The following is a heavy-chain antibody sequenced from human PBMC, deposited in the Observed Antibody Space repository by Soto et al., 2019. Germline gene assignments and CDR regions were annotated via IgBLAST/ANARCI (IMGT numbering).Heavy chain of an antibody. J-gene: IGHJ4*02. D-gene: IGHD2-2*01. V-gene: IGHV3-23*01. CDR1: GFTFSSYA. CDR2: ISGSGGST. CDR3: AKVKHTQLLFPHFDY. Sequence: PGGSLRLSCAASGFTFSSYAMSWVRQAPGKGLEWVSVISGSGGSTYYADSVKGRFTISRDNSKNTLYLQMNSLRAEDTAVYYCAKVKHTQLLFPHFDYWGQGTLVTVSS.